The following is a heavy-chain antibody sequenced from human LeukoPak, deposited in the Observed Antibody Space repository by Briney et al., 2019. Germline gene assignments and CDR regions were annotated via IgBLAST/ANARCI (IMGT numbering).Heavy chain of an antibody. CDR1: GGSISSSSYY. D-gene: IGHD2-15*01. V-gene: IGHV4-39*01. J-gene: IGHJ4*02. CDR3: ARREWWFFDY. CDR2: IYYSGST. Sequence: SETLSLTCTVSGGSISSSSYYWGWIRQPPGKGLEWIGTIYYSGSTYYTPSLKSRLTISVDTSKNQFSLELTSVTAADTAVYYCARREWWFFDYWGQGTLVTVSS.